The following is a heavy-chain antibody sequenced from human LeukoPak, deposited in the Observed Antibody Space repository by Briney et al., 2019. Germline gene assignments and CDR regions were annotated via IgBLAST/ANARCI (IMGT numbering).Heavy chain of an antibody. D-gene: IGHD6-13*01. J-gene: IGHJ6*02. CDR3: ARAVRSAAGTDV. CDR2: IYDGGHT. V-gene: IGHV3-66*01. CDR1: GFTVSVNY. Sequence: GGSLRLSCAASGFTVSVNYMSWVRQAPGTGLEWVSVIYDGGHTYYADSVKGRFTISRDNSENTLYLQMNSLRGQDTAVYYCARAVRSAAGTDVWGQGTTVTVSS.